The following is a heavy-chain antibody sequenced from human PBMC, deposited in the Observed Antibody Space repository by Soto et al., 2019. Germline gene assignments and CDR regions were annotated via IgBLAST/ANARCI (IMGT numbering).Heavy chain of an antibody. J-gene: IGHJ2*01. CDR2: ISSSSSTI. CDR1: GFTFSSYS. Sequence: EVQLVESGGGLVQPGGSLRLSCAASGFTFSSYSMNWVRQAPGKGLEWVSYISSSSSTIYYADSVKGRFTISRDNAKNSLYLQMNSLRAEETAVYYCARGTRFGGVIGSCYFVLWGRVSLVTLS. V-gene: IGHV3-48*01. D-gene: IGHD3-16*02. CDR3: ARGTRFGGVIGSCYFVL.